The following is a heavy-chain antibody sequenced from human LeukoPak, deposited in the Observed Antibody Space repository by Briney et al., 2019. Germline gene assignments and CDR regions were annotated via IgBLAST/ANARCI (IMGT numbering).Heavy chain of an antibody. Sequence: GSLRLSCAASGFTFSNAYMNWVRQPPGKGLEWIGEICLDGRIHYTPSLKSRISISIDRSKDQFSLNLISVAAADTAIYFCASQGGLRNDFWGQGTLVTVSS. CDR3: ASQGGLRNDF. J-gene: IGHJ4*02. CDR2: ICLDGRI. D-gene: IGHD2-15*01. V-gene: IGHV4-4*01. CDR1: GFTFSNAY.